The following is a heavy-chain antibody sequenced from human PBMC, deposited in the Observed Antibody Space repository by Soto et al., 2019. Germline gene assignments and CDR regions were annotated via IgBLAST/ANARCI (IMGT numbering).Heavy chain of an antibody. V-gene: IGHV6-1*01. CDR2: TYYRSKWYY. CDR3: ARDRGGLAY. J-gene: IGHJ4*02. Sequence: QVQLQQSGPGLVKPSQTLSLTCAISGDSVSSNSATWNWIRQSPSRGLEWLGRTYYRSKWYYEYAASGRSRIAIYPDTSKNQVALHLISVTPADTAMYYCARDRGGLAYWGQATLVTVSS. CDR1: GDSVSSNSAT. D-gene: IGHD2-15*01.